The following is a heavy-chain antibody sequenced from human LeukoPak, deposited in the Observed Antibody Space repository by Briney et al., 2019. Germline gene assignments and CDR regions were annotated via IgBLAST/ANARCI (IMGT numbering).Heavy chain of an antibody. D-gene: IGHD3-10*01. CDR1: GFTFSSYA. V-gene: IGHV3-23*01. CDR3: AKDLYYYGSGSYPRYDAFDI. Sequence: PGGSLRLSCAASGFTFSSYAMSWVRQAPGKGLEWVSAISGSGGSTYYADSVKGRFTISRDNSKNTLYLQMNSLRAEDTAVYYCAKDLYYYGSGSYPRYDAFDIWGQGTMVTVSS. J-gene: IGHJ3*02. CDR2: ISGSGGST.